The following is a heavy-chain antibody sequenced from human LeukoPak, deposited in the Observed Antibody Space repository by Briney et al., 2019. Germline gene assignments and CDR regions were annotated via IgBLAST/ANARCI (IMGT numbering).Heavy chain of an antibody. Sequence: PGGSLRLSCAASGFTFSSYAMSWVRPAPRKGLEWVSAISGSGGSTYYADSVKGRFTISRDNSKNTLYLQMNSLRAEDTAVYYCAKDPGLLWFGESQYFDYWGQGTLVTVSS. J-gene: IGHJ4*02. D-gene: IGHD3-10*01. CDR3: AKDPGLLWFGESQYFDY. V-gene: IGHV3-23*01. CDR2: ISGSGGST. CDR1: GFTFSSYA.